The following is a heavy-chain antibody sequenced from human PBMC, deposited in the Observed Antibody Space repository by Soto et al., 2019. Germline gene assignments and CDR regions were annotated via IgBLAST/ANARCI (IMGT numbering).Heavy chain of an antibody. CDR2: VYYAGST. CDR1: GDSIGTDSHY. V-gene: IGHV4-39*01. D-gene: IGHD4-17*01. CDR3: ARRTNYGDYSFDY. J-gene: IGHJ4*02. Sequence: PSQPLSLACTVSGDSIGTDSHYCGWIRQPPGKGLEWIGSVYYAGSTYKNPSLHSRVTISVDTSKNQFSLELNSVTATDTAVYYCARRTNYGDYSFDYWGQGTLVTVSS.